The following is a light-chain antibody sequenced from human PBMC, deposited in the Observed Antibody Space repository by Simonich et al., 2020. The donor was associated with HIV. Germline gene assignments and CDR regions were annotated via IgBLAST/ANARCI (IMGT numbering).Light chain of an antibody. CDR3: QTWGTGIRV. CDR1: SGHSSYA. CDR2: LNSDGSH. J-gene: IGLJ2*01. V-gene: IGLV4-69*01. Sequence: QLVLTQSPSASASLGASVKLTCTLSSGHSSYAIAWHQLQTEKGPRYLMKLNSDGSHSKGDGIPDRFSGSSSGAERYLTISSLQSEDEADYYCQTWGTGIRVFGGGTKLTVL.